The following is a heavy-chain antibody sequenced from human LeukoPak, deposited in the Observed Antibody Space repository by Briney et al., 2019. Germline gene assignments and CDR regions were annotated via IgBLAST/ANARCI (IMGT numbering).Heavy chain of an antibody. CDR1: GGSISSDNW. Sequence: PSGTLSLTCAVSGGSISSDNWWSWVRQPPGKGLEWIGEIYHSGSTNYNPSLKSRVTISVDTSKNQFSLKLSSVTAADTAVYYCARLSPNRLRYSYGHNYFDYWGQGTLVTVSS. CDR2: IYHSGST. V-gene: IGHV4-4*02. CDR3: ARLSPNRLRYSYGHNYFDY. D-gene: IGHD5-18*01. J-gene: IGHJ4*02.